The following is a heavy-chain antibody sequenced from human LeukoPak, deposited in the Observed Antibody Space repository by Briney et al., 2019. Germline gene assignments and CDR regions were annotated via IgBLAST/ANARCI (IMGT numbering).Heavy chain of an antibody. J-gene: IGHJ3*02. V-gene: IGHV1-18*01. Sequence: ASVKVSCMAYTYTFTSYGISWVRQAPGQGLEWMGWISAYNGNTNYAQKLQGRVTMTTDTSTSTAYMELRSLRSDDTAVYYCARERGRGQYAFDIWGQGTMVTVS. CDR2: ISAYNGNT. CDR3: ARERGRGQYAFDI. CDR1: TYTFTSYG. D-gene: IGHD3-10*01.